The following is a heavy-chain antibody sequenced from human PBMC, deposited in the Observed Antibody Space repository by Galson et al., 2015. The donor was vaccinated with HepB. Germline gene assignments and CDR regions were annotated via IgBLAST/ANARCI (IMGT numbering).Heavy chain of an antibody. J-gene: IGHJ4*02. CDR3: AREGSGSSQYCFDF. CDR2: INPNNGDT. V-gene: IGHV1-2*02. Sequence: SVKVSCKASGYTFTGNFIHWVRQAPGQGLEWMGWINPNNGDTKYAQKFQGRVTMTRDTSSSTAYMELSNLISDDTALYYCAREGSGSSQYCFDFWGQGALVTVSS. D-gene: IGHD1-26*01. CDR1: GYTFTGNF.